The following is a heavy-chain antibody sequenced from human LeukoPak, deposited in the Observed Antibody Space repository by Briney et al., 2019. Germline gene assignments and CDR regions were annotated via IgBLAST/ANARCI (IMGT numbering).Heavy chain of an antibody. CDR1: GFTFSEHS. CDR2: IKRDGSNT. CDR3: AKGGYASCFDP. V-gene: IGHV3-23*05. D-gene: IGHD2-15*01. J-gene: IGHJ5*02. Sequence: GGSLRLSCEASGFTFSEHSMSWVRQAPGKGLEWVSTIKRDGSNTYHTDSVEGRFTISRDNSKNTLYLEMNTLRAEDTAVYYCAKGGYASCFDPWGQGTQVTVSS.